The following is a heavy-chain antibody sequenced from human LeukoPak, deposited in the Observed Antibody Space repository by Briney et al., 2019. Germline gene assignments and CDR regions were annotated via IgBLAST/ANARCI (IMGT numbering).Heavy chain of an antibody. D-gene: IGHD5-18*01. Sequence: PGGSLRLSCAASGSTFTTYAMTWVRQAPGKGLEWVSTIISGGSTYYADSVKGRFTISRDNSKNTLYLQMNSLRAEDTAIYYCAKDHIEGIRVFVSWGQGTLVTVSS. CDR2: IISGGST. V-gene: IGHV3-23*01. CDR3: AKDHIEGIRVFVS. J-gene: IGHJ4*02. CDR1: GSTFTTYA.